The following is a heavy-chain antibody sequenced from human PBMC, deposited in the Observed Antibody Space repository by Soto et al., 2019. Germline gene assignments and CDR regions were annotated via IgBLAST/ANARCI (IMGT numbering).Heavy chain of an antibody. CDR2: FYYSEST. D-gene: IGHD2-2*01. J-gene: IGHJ6*02. CDR3: ARLGGYCSSTSCYGLYAMDV. Sequence: PSETLSLTCTVSGGSISSGPYSWGWIRQPPGEGLEWIGTFYYSESTYYNPSLEGRVTISVDTSKNQFSLKVSSVTVADTAVYYCARLGGYCSSTSCYGLYAMDVWGQGTTVT. V-gene: IGHV4-39*01. CDR1: GGSISSGPYS.